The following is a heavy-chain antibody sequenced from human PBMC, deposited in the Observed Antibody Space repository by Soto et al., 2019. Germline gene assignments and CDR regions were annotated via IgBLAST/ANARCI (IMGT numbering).Heavy chain of an antibody. Sequence: EVQLVESGGGLVQPGGSLRVSCAASGFTVSRNYMSWVRQAPGKGLEWVSVIYSGGSTYYADSVKGRFIISRDNSKNTLYLQMNSLRAEDTAVYYCANRRGDGYNYSFDYWGQGTLVTVSS. CDR1: GFTVSRNY. D-gene: IGHD5-12*01. CDR2: IYSGGST. CDR3: ANRRGDGYNYSFDY. V-gene: IGHV3-66*01. J-gene: IGHJ4*02.